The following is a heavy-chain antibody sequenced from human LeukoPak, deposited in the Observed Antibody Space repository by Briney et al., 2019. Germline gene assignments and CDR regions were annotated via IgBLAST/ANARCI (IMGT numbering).Heavy chain of an antibody. CDR1: GYTFTGYY. D-gene: IGHD1-26*01. Sequence: ASVKVSCKASGYTFTGYYMHWVRQAPGQGREWMGWINPNSGGTNYAQKFQGRVTMTRDTSISTAYMELSRLRSDDTAVYYCAREGGSRRAFDIWGQGTMVTVSS. CDR3: AREGGSRRAFDI. V-gene: IGHV1-2*02. J-gene: IGHJ3*02. CDR2: INPNSGGT.